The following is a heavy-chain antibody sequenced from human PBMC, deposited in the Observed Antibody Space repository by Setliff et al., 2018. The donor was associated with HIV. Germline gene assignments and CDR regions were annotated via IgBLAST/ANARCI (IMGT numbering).Heavy chain of an antibody. J-gene: IGHJ4*02. D-gene: IGHD1-1*01. V-gene: IGHV4-34*01. Sequence: PSETLSLTCGVYGESLSGYSWNWIRQPPGKGLEWIGEINHGGSAKFNPSLKSRVTISVDTSKNHFSLNLTSVTAADTAVYYCATKGWNVYTAFDYWGQGTLVTVSS. CDR2: INHGGSA. CDR3: ATKGWNVYTAFDY. CDR1: GESLSGYS.